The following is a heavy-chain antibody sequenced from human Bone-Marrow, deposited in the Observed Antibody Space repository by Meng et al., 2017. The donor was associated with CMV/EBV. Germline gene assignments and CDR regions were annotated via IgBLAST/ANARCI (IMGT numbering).Heavy chain of an antibody. Sequence: ASVKVSCKASGYTFTSYYMHWVRQAPGQGLEWMGIINPSGGSTSYAQKFQGRVTMTRDTSTSTVYMELSSLRSEDTAVYYCARSGDGYSFGYYGMDVWGQGTTVTVSS. D-gene: IGHD5-24*01. J-gene: IGHJ6*02. V-gene: IGHV1-46*01. CDR3: ARSGDGYSFGYYGMDV. CDR2: INPSGGST. CDR1: GYTFTSYY.